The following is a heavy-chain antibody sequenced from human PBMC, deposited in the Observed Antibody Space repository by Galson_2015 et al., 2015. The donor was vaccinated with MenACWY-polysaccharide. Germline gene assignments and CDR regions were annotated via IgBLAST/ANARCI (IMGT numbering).Heavy chain of an antibody. D-gene: IGHD3-22*01. CDR2: IYPGDSDT. V-gene: IGHV5-51*01. CDR3: ARQGRDGVIVGYFDY. Sequence: QSGAEVKKPGESLQISCKGSGYSFTSYWIGWVRRMPGKGLEWMGIIYPGDSDTRYSPSFQGQVTISADKSISTAYLQWSSLKASDTAMYYCARQGRDGVIVGYFDYWGQGTLVTVSS. CDR1: GYSFTSYW. J-gene: IGHJ4*02.